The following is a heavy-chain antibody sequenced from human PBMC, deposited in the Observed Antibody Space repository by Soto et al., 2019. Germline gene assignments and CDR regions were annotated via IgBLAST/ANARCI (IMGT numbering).Heavy chain of an antibody. D-gene: IGHD3-10*01. J-gene: IGHJ4*02. Sequence: GGSLRLSCAASGFTFSSYAMSWVRQAPGKGLEWVSAISGSGGSTYYADSVKGRFTISRDNSKNTLYLQMNSLRAEDTAVYYCAKDRSLFWYGSGSYDHDFDYWGQGTLVTVSS. CDR1: GFTFSSYA. CDR3: AKDRSLFWYGSGSYDHDFDY. V-gene: IGHV3-23*01. CDR2: ISGSGGST.